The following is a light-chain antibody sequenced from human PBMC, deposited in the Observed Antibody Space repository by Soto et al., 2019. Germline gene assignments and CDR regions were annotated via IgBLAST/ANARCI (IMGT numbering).Light chain of an antibody. CDR2: DAS. V-gene: IGKV3-20*01. Sequence: EIVLTQSPGTLSLSPGERGTLSCRASQTVSSNFLAWYQQKPGQAPRLLIFDASTRATGIPDRFTDSGSGTDFTLTISRLEPEDFAVYYCQFYGDPSKTFGQGTKVEIK. J-gene: IGKJ1*01. CDR1: QTVSSNF. CDR3: QFYGDPSKT.